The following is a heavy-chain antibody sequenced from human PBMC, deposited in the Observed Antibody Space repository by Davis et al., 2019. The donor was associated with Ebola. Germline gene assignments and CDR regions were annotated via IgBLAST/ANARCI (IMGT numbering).Heavy chain of an antibody. CDR2: TRSKANSYAT. CDR3: TRRGTDH. J-gene: IGHJ5*02. Sequence: AGSLRLSCAASGFTFSGSAMHWVRQAPGKGLEWVGRTRSKANSYATAYAASVKGRFTISRDDSKNTAYLQMNSLKTEDTAVYCCTRRGTDHWGQGTLVTVSS. CDR1: GFTFSGSA. D-gene: IGHD3-16*01. V-gene: IGHV3-73*01.